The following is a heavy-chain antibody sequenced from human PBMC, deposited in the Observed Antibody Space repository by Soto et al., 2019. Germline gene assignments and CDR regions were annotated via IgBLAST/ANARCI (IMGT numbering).Heavy chain of an antibody. D-gene: IGHD1-26*01. CDR3: AKDRDIVGAPDAFDI. Sequence: PGGSLRLSCAASGFTFSSYAMSWVRQAPEKGLEWVSAISGSGGSTYYADSVKGRLTISRDNSKNTLYLQMNSLRAEDTAVYYCAKDRDIVGAPDAFDIWGQGTMVNVSS. V-gene: IGHV3-23*01. CDR2: ISGSGGST. CDR1: GFTFSSYA. J-gene: IGHJ3*02.